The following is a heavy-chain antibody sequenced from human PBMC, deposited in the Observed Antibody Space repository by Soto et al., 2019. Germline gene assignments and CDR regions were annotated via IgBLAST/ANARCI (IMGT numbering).Heavy chain of an antibody. CDR2: INPSGGST. J-gene: IGHJ6*02. V-gene: IGHV1-46*01. D-gene: IGHD4-17*01. CDR3: GRVGVPYGDYVEIGYYYYGMDV. CDR1: GYTFTSYY. Sequence: ASVKVSCKASGYTFTSYYMHWVRQALGQGLEWMGIINPSGGSTSYAQKFQGRVTMTRDTSTSTVYMELSSLRSQDTAVYYCGRVGVPYGDYVEIGYYYYGMDVWGQGTTVTVSS.